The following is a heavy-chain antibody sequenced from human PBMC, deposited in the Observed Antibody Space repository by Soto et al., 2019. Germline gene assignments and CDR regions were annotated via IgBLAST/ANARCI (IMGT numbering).Heavy chain of an antibody. CDR1: GYTFTSYG. Sequence: ASVKVSCKASGYTFTSYGISWVRQAPGQGLEWMGWISAYNGNTNYAQKLQGRVTMTTDTSTSTAYMELRSLRSDDTAVYYCARGRPKFEVASCMDVWGQGTTVTVSS. D-gene: IGHD3-3*01. CDR3: ARGRPKFEVASCMDV. CDR2: ISAYNGNT. V-gene: IGHV1-18*04. J-gene: IGHJ6*02.